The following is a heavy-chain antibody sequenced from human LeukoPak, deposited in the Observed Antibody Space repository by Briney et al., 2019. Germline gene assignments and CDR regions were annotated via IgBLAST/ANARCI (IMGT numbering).Heavy chain of an antibody. D-gene: IGHD6-19*01. CDR3: ATARGRSSGRGTDALDI. V-gene: IGHV3-23*01. J-gene: IGHJ3*02. CDR2: ISGSGGST. CDR1: GFTFSSYA. Sequence: GGSLRLSSAASGFTFSSYAMSWVRQAPGKGLEWVSAISGSGGSTYYADSVKGRFTISRDNSNNTLYLQMNSLRAEDTAVYYCATARGRSSGRGTDALDIWGQGTMVTVSS.